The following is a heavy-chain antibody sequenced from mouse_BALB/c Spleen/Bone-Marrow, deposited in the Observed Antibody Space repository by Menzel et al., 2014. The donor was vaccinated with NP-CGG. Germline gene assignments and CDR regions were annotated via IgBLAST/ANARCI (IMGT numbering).Heavy chain of an antibody. J-gene: IGHJ3*01. Sequence: QVQLQQSGAELARPGASVKLSCKASGYTFTDYFINWVKQRTGQGLEWIGEIYPGSGNTYYNEKFKGKATLTADKSSSTAYMQLSNLTSEESAVYFFARREYGNGGFAYWGQGTLVTVSA. CDR2: IYPGSGNT. CDR3: ARREYGNGGFAY. CDR1: GYTFTDYF. V-gene: IGHV1-77*01. D-gene: IGHD2-10*02.